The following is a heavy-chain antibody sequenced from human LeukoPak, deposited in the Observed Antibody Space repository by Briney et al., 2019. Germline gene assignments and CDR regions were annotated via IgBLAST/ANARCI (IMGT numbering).Heavy chain of an antibody. CDR1: GFTFSDYY. V-gene: IGHV3-11*01. Sequence: GGSLRLSCAASGFTFSDYYMSWIRQAPGKGLEWVSYISSSGSTIYYADSVKGRFTISRDNAQNSLYLQMNSLRAEDTAVYYCARDQRQWLGADAFDIWGQGTMVTVSS. CDR3: ARDQRQWLGADAFDI. CDR2: ISSSGSTI. D-gene: IGHD6-19*01. J-gene: IGHJ3*02.